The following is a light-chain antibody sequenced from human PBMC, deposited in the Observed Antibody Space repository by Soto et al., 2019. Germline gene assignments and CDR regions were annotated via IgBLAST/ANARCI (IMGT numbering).Light chain of an antibody. CDR1: SSNVGSNI. Sequence: QLVLTQPPSASGTPGQRVSISCSGSSSNVGSNIMNWFQQLPGTAPKLLIYSNKERPPGVPDRFSGSKSGTSASLAISGLQSEDEADYYCAVWDDSLNGVVFGGGTKLTVL. CDR2: SNK. CDR3: AVWDDSLNGVV. V-gene: IGLV1-44*01. J-gene: IGLJ2*01.